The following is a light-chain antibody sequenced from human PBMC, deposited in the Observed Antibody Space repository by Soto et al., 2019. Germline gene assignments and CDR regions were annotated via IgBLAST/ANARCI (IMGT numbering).Light chain of an antibody. V-gene: IGLV2-14*01. CDR1: DTDIGNYNY. CDR2: EVV. J-gene: IGLJ2*01. Sequence: QSALTQPASVSGSPGQSITISCTGTDTDIGNYNYVSWYQQYPGKAPKLLIYEVVRRPSGVSNRFSGSKSGNTASLTISGLQPEDEADYYCSSYSYLDIPVLLGGGTQLTVL. CDR3: SSYSYLDIPVL.